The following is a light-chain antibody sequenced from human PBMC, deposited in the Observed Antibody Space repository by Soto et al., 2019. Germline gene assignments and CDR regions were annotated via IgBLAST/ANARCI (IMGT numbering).Light chain of an antibody. CDR2: KAA. Sequence: DIQMTQSPSTLSGSVGDRVTLTCRARQTIRSWLAWHQKTPGKAPKLLIEKAATLKRGVPSRFSGRGSGTESTLTISRLQPDYFATYYCQQYDSSWTFGQGAKVDI. V-gene: IGKV1-5*03. J-gene: IGKJ1*01. CDR1: QTIRSW. CDR3: QQYDSSWT.